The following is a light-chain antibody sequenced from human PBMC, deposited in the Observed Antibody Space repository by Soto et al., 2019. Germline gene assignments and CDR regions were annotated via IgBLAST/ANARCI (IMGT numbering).Light chain of an antibody. CDR3: QQYKSWPPIT. J-gene: IGKJ5*01. Sequence: EIVSTHSPATLSSSAVEGVTLSCRASQTVPSRIAWYQQKPGQAPSLLIYGASTRATGVPDRFSGTGSGTEFTLTISSLKSEDYAVYYCQQYKSWPPITFGQGTRLEIK. V-gene: IGKV3-15*01. CDR2: GAS. CDR1: QTVPSR.